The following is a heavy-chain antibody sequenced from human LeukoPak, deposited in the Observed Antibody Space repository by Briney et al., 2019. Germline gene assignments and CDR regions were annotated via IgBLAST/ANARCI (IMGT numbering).Heavy chain of an antibody. CDR3: ERSATVFGVAIITEFDG. CDR2: INHSGST. CDR1: GGSFSGYY. D-gene: IGHD3-3*01. Sequence: PSENLSCTSAGYGGSFSGYYWSWIRQPPGKGLEWMGEINHSGSTNNNPSVESRETRSTDTCKNELSLMLSSVTAAGTAVYYCERSATVFGVAIITEFDGWGQGTPVTVSS. J-gene: IGHJ4*01. V-gene: IGHV4-34*04.